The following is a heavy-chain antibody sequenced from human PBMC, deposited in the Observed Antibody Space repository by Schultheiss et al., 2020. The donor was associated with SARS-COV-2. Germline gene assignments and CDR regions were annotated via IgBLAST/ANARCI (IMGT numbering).Heavy chain of an antibody. J-gene: IGHJ6*02. V-gene: IGHV3-23*01. CDR3: AKDQLAVAGPYYYYYYGMDV. CDR2: ISGSGGST. Sequence: GESLKISCAASGFTFSSYWMSWVRQAPGKGLEWVSAISGSGGSTYYADSVKGRFTISRDNSKNTLYLQMNSLRAEDTAVYYCAKDQLAVAGPYYYYYYGMDVWGQGTTVTVSS. D-gene: IGHD6-19*01. CDR1: GFTFSSYW.